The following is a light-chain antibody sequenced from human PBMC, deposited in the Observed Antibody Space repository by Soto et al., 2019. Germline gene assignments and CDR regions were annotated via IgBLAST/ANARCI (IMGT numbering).Light chain of an antibody. CDR3: QQDSLPGT. CDR2: GAS. J-gene: IGKJ1*01. CDR1: QSVSNNY. V-gene: IGKV3-20*01. Sequence: VLTHSPVTLSLSKGQRSTLSCGASQSVSNNYLAWYQQKPGQAPRLLIYGASNRATGIPGRFSGSGSGTDFTLTSSRIEAFDFAVYYWQQDSLPGTFGHRTK.